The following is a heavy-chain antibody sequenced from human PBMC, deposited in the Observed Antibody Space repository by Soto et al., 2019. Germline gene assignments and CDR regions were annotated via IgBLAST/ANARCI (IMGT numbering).Heavy chain of an antibody. D-gene: IGHD2-8*02. CDR2: INHSGST. Sequence: SETLSLTCAVYGGSFSGYSWTWIRQPPGTGLEWVGEINHSGSTNYNPSLKSRVTISVDTSKNQFSLKLTSVTAADTAVYYCARDKITGPFAYWGQGTLFTVSS. CDR1: GGSFSGYS. V-gene: IGHV4-34*01. J-gene: IGHJ4*02. CDR3: ARDKITGPFAY.